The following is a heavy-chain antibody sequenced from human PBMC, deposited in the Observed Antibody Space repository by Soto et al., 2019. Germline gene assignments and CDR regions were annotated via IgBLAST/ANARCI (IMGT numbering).Heavy chain of an antibody. Sequence: QVQLQESGPGLVKPSGTLSLTCAVSGGSISSSNWWSWVRQPPGKGLEWIGEIYHSGSTNYNPSLKSRGTISVDKSKTPFSLKLSSVPAADTAVYYCARAGRGYCSGGSCYSGLHGMDVWGQGTTVTVSS. CDR3: ARAGRGYCSGGSCYSGLHGMDV. CDR1: GGSISSSNW. CDR2: IYHSGST. V-gene: IGHV4-4*02. D-gene: IGHD2-15*01. J-gene: IGHJ6*02.